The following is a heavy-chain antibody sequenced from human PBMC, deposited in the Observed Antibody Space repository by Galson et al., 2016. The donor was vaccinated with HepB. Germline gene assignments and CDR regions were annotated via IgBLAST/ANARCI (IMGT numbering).Heavy chain of an antibody. CDR2: ISYDGSNK. Sequence: SLRLSCAASGFTFSSYAMHWVRQAPGKGLEWVAVISYDGSNKYYADSVKGRFTISRDNSKNTLYLQMNSLRAEDTAVYYCARDRRYPEYYFQHWGQGTLVTVSS. D-gene: IGHD1-14*01. V-gene: IGHV3-30*04. CDR3: ARDRRYPEYYFQH. CDR1: GFTFSSYA. J-gene: IGHJ1*01.